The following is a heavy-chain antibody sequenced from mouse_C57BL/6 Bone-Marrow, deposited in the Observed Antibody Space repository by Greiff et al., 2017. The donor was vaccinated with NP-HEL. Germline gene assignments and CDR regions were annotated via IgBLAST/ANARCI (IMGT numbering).Heavy chain of an antibody. Sequence: EVKLVESGPGLVKPSQSLSLTCSVTGYSITSGYYWNWIRQFPGNKLEWMGYISYDGSNNYNPSLKNRISITRDTSKNQFFLKLNSVTTEDTATYYCAREYPDYFDYWGQGTTLTVSS. CDR2: ISYDGSN. CDR1: GYSITSGYY. V-gene: IGHV3-6*01. CDR3: AREYPDYFDY. J-gene: IGHJ2*01.